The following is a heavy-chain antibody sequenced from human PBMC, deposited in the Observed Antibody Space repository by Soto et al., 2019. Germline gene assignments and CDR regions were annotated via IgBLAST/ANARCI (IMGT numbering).Heavy chain of an antibody. CDR1: GFTLSSYG. D-gene: IGHD2-21*01. J-gene: IGHJ4*02. CDR2: IWHDGTIK. V-gene: IGHV3-33*01. CDR3: ARDYSPPTAFDY. Sequence: GGSLRLSCAASGFTLSSYGMHWVRQAPGKGLEWVAVIWHDGTIKYYADSVKGRFTISRDNSKNMLYLQMNSLRVEDTAVYYCARDYSPPTAFDYWGPGTLVTVSS.